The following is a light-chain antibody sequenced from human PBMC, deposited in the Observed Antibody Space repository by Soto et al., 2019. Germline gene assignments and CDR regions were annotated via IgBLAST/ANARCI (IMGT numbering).Light chain of an antibody. CDR1: SSDVGAYDY. V-gene: IGLV2-14*03. Sequence: QSVLTQPASVSGSPGQSITISCTGTSSDVGAYDYVSWYQQRPDKAPKLMIYEVSNRPSGVSNRFSGSKSVNTATLTISGLQAEDEADYYCSSYTSSSTRVFGTGTKATVL. CDR3: SSYTSSSTRV. CDR2: EVS. J-gene: IGLJ1*01.